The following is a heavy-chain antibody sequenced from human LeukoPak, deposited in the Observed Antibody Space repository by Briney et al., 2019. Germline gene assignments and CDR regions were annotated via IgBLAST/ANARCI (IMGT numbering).Heavy chain of an antibody. D-gene: IGHD3-10*01. V-gene: IGHV4-30-4*01. CDR2: VYYSGAT. CDR3: ARVTCYYGSGAWFDP. J-gene: IGHJ5*02. CDR1: GDSVSSRDYY. Sequence: SETLSLTCTVSGDSVSSRDYYWSWIRQIPGRGLEWIGYVYYSGATYYNPSLKSRVTTSVDTSNNQFSLRLTSVTAADTALYYCARVTCYYGSGAWFDPWGQGTLVTVSS.